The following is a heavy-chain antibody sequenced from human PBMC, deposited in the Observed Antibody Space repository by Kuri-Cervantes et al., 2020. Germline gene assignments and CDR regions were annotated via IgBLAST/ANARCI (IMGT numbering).Heavy chain of an antibody. J-gene: IGHJ3*02. CDR2: INPNSGGT. Sequence: ASVKVSCKASGYTFTSYYMHWVRQAPGQGLEWMGWINPNSGGTNYAQKFQGRVTMTRDTSISTAYMELNRLRSDDTAVYYCATTVHYYYDTSGPDAFDIWGQGTMVTVSS. D-gene: IGHD3-22*01. CDR1: GYTFTSYY. V-gene: IGHV1-2*02. CDR3: ATTVHYYYDTSGPDAFDI.